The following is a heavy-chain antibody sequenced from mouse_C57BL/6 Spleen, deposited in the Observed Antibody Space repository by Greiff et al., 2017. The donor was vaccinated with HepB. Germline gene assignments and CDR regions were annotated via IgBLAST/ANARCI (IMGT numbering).Heavy chain of an antibody. V-gene: IGHV5-4*03. Sequence: DVKLVESGGGLVKPGGSLKLSCAASGFTFSSYAMSWVRQTPEKRLEWVATISDGGSYTYYPDNVKGRFTISRDNAKNNLYLQMSQLKSEDTAMYYCARGGDYDVAWFAYWGQGTLVTVSA. CDR3: ARGGDYDVAWFAY. CDR1: GFTFSSYA. D-gene: IGHD2-4*01. J-gene: IGHJ3*01. CDR2: ISDGGSYT.